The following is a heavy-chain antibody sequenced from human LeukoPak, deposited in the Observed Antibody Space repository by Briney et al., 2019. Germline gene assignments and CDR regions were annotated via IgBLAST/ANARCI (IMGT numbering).Heavy chain of an antibody. J-gene: IGHJ6*03. V-gene: IGHV3-30*02. CDR3: ARDGGSGSYGAYYYYYYMDV. CDR1: GFTFSNYA. Sequence: GGSLRLSCAASGFTFSNYAIHWVRQAPGKGLEWVAFIRYDGSNKYYVDSVKSRFTISRDNSKNTLYLQMNSLRAEDTAVYYCARDGGSGSYGAYYYYYYMDVWGKGTTVTVSS. D-gene: IGHD3-10*01. CDR2: IRYDGSNK.